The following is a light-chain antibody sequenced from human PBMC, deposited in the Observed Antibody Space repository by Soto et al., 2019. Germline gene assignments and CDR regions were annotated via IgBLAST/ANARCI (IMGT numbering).Light chain of an antibody. CDR1: QDIRSN. J-gene: IGKJ4*02. V-gene: IGKV1-6*01. CDR2: DVS. CDR3: LQDYNYSRP. Sequence: AIQMTQSPSSLSASVGDRVTITCRASQDIRSNLDWYQQKPGKAPKLLIYDVSNLQSGVPSRFSGIGSGTDFTLTISILQPEDFATYYCLQDYNYSRPCGGGTNVDI.